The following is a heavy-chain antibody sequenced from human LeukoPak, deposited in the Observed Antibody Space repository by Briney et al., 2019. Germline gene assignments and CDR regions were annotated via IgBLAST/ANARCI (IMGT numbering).Heavy chain of an antibody. CDR1: GFTFISYW. Sequence: PGWSLRLSCASSGFTFISYWMHWVRQAPGKGGVWVSRINSYGRSTSYADSLKDRFTISRDNAKNTLYLHTNSLRAGDRAVYYCARGDIVLAPAARVYYYSYMETRGNGTPFTVSS. J-gene: IGHJ6*03. D-gene: IGHD2-2*01. CDR3: ARGDIVLAPAARVYYYSYMET. V-gene: IGHV3-74*01. CDR2: INSYGRST.